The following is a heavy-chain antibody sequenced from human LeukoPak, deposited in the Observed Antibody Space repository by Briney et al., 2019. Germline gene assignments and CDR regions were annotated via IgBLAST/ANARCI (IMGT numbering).Heavy chain of an antibody. V-gene: IGHV4-34*01. CDR3: AHEEGFNVAGVFDY. CDR2: INHTGST. Sequence: SETLSLTCAVYGGSFSGYYWSWIRQPPGKGLEWIGEINHTGSTNYNPSLKSRVTISVDTSKNQFSLELSSVTAADTAVYYCAHEEGFNVAGVFDYWGQGTLVTVSS. CDR1: GGSFSGYY. D-gene: IGHD6-19*01. J-gene: IGHJ4*02.